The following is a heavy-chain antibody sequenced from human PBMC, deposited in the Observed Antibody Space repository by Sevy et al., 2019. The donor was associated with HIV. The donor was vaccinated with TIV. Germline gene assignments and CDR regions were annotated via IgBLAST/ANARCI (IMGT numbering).Heavy chain of an antibody. D-gene: IGHD3-10*01. CDR2: IIPIFGTA. CDR3: ARDGGSGSYYNSPPHYYYMDV. Sequence: ASVKVSCKASGGTFSSYAISWVRQAPGQGLEWIGGIIPIFGTANYAQKFQGRVTITADKSTSTAYMELSSLRSEDTAVYYCARDGGSGSYYNSPPHYYYMDVWGKGTTVTVSS. J-gene: IGHJ6*03. CDR1: GGTFSSYA. V-gene: IGHV1-69*06.